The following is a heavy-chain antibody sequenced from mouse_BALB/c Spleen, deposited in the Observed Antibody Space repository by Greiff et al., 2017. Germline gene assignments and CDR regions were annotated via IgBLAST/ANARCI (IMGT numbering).Heavy chain of an antibody. CDR3: RYGNYFDY. CDR1: GYSFTDYA. D-gene: IGHD2-10*02. Sequence: QVQLQQSGPELVRPGDSVKISCKGSGYSFTDYAMHWVKQSHAKSLEWIGVISIYYDNTNYNQQFKGKATMTVDKSSSTAYMELSSLTSEDSAVYYCRYGNYFDYWGQGTTLTVSS. CDR2: ISIYYDNT. V-gene: IGHV1-67*01. J-gene: IGHJ2*01.